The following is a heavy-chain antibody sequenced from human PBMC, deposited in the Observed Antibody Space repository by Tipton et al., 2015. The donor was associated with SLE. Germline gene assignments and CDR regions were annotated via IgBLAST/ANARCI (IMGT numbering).Heavy chain of an antibody. J-gene: IGHJ4*02. CDR1: GGTFSNSG. CDR3: ASGKDIAVVPASVHAGVFDY. CDR2: IIPAYNTP. D-gene: IGHD2-2*01. V-gene: IGHV1-69*06. Sequence: QVQLVQSGAEVKKPGSSVKVSCKTSGGTFSNSGIGWVREAPGQGLEWMGGIIPAYNTPNYAQKFQGRVTITADKSTSTAYMEVSGLRSEDTAIYYCASGKDIAVVPASVHAGVFDYWGQGTLITVSS.